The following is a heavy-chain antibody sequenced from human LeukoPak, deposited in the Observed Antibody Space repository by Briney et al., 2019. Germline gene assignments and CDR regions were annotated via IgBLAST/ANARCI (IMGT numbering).Heavy chain of an antibody. CDR2: FYYSGST. CDR3: ARAAYCGGDCYLFDY. D-gene: IGHD2-21*02. J-gene: IGHJ4*02. CDR1: GGSTSSYY. Sequence: SETLSLTCTVSGGSTSSYYWGWIRQPPGKGLEWIGSFYYSGSTYYNSSLKSRVTISVDTSKNQFSLKLSSLTAADTAVYYCARAAYCGGDCYLFDYWGQGTLVTVFS. V-gene: IGHV4-39*01.